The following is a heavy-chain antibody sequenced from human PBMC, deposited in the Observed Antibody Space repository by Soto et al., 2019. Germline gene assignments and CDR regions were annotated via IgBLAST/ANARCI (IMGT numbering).Heavy chain of an antibody. Sequence: LRLSCAASGFTFSSYEMNWVRQAPGKGLEWLSYISISGSTIYYADPVKGRFTIPRDNAKNSLYLQMNSLRAEDTAVYYCARESSAGYYPLDYWGQGTLVTVSS. CDR1: GFTFSSYE. CDR2: ISISGSTI. J-gene: IGHJ4*02. D-gene: IGHD3-9*01. V-gene: IGHV3-48*03. CDR3: ARESSAGYYPLDY.